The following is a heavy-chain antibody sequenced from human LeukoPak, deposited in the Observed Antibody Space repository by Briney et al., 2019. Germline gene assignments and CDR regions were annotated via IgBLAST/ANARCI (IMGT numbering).Heavy chain of an antibody. J-gene: IGHJ4*02. CDR1: GGSISSGSYY. V-gene: IGHV4-39*01. CDR3: ARLSPFNGDILTGYFDY. CDR2: IYYSGST. Sequence: SETLSLTCTVSGGSISSGSYYRGWIRQPPGKGLEWIGSIYYSGSTYYNPSLKSRVTISVDTSKNQFSLKLSSVTAADTAVYYCARLSPFNGDILTGYFDYWGQGTLVTVSS. D-gene: IGHD3-9*01.